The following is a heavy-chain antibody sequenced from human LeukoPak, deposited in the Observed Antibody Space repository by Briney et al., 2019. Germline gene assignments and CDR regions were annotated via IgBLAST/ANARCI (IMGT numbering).Heavy chain of an antibody. D-gene: IGHD3-16*01. CDR2: ISSSSSYI. CDR3: ARVQGFEGACDI. CDR1: GFTFSSYS. J-gene: IGHJ3*02. Sequence: GGSLRLSCAASGFTFSSYSMNWVRQAPGKGLEWVSSISSSSSYIYYADSVKGRFTISRDNAKNSLYLQMNSLRAEDTAVYYCARVQGFEGACDIWGQGTRVTVSS. V-gene: IGHV3-21*01.